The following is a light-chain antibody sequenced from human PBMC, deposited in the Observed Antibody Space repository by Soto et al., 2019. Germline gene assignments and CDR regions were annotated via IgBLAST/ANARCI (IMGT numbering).Light chain of an antibody. Sequence: QSALTQPRSVSGSPGQSVTISCTGTSSDVGGYNYVSWYQQHPGKAPQLMIYDVNKRPSGVPDRFSGSKSGNTASLTISGLQAEDEADYYCCSYAGSYTVVFGGGTKVTVL. CDR3: CSYAGSYTVV. CDR2: DVN. V-gene: IGLV2-11*01. J-gene: IGLJ2*01. CDR1: SSDVGGYNY.